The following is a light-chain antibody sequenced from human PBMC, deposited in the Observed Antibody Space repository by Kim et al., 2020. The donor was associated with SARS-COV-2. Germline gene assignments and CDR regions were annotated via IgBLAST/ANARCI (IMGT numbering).Light chain of an antibody. CDR1: QSISSY. Sequence: SASVGDRVTITCRESQSISSYLKWYQQRPGKAPKLLIYAAASLRSGVPSRFGGSGSGTDFTLTISSLQPEDFAPYYCQQSYSTPYTFGQGTKLEI. CDR2: AAA. V-gene: IGKV1-39*01. CDR3: QQSYSTPYT. J-gene: IGKJ2*01.